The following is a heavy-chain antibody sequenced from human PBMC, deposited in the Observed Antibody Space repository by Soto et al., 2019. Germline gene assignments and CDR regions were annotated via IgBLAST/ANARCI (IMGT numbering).Heavy chain of an antibody. CDR2: IYYSGST. CDR1: GGSISSSSYY. V-gene: IGHV4-39*01. CDR3: ARRLQYYYDSSGENTFDY. D-gene: IGHD3-22*01. J-gene: IGHJ4*02. Sequence: LSLTCTVSGGSISSSSYYWGWIRQPPGKGLEWIGSIYYSGSTYYNPSLKSRVTISVDTSKNQFSLKLSSVTAADTAVYYCARRLQYYYDSSGENTFDYWGQGTLVTVSS.